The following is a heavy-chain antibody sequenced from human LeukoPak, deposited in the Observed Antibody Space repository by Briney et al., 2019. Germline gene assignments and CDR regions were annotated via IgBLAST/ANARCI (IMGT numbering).Heavy chain of an antibody. Sequence: SETLSLTCTVSGGSISSSSYYWGWIRQPPGKGLEWIGSIYYSGSTYYNPSLKSRVTISVDTSKNQFSLKLSSVTAADTAVYYCARGAPLETDMIVGNWFDPWGQGTLVTVSS. V-gene: IGHV4-39*07. D-gene: IGHD3-22*01. CDR1: GGSISSSSYY. J-gene: IGHJ5*02. CDR3: ARGAPLETDMIVGNWFDP. CDR2: IYYSGST.